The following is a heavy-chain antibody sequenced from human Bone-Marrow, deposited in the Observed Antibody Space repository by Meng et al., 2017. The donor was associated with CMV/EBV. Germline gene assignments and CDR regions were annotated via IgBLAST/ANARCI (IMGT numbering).Heavy chain of an antibody. J-gene: IGHJ4*02. D-gene: IGHD1-26*01. V-gene: IGHV4-34*01. CDR1: GAPLSGY. CDR2: ITHSGST. Sequence: QVHLQQWGAVLLKPSETRSLTGGVYGAPLSGYWSWVRQPPGKGLEWIGEITHSGSTNYNVSLKSRVTISIDTSKNQFSLKLSSVTATDTAVYYCAPGFRSWSGSYSSWGQGTLVTVSS. CDR3: APGFRSWSGSYSS.